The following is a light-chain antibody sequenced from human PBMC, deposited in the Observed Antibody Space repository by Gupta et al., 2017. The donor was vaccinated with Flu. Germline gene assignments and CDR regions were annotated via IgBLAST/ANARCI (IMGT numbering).Light chain of an antibody. V-gene: IGKV3-20*01. J-gene: IGKJ3*01. CDR3: QLYGVSPIFT. CDR1: QSVGSNY. Sequence: EYVLTPSSAPLSLSPGERATLSFRAIQSVGSNYLAWYQHSPGQAPRLLIYGVSARASGIPDRFSGTGSATDLTLTMSSLEPEDFAVYYCQLYGVSPIFTFGPGTKVDVK. CDR2: GVS.